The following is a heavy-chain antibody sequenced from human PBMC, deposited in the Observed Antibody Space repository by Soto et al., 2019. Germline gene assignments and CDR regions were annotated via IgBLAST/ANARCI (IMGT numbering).Heavy chain of an antibody. V-gene: IGHV1-18*04. CDR3: ARGGWNSAPGAFEV. J-gene: IGHJ3*01. CDR2: ISTYKGKT. CDR1: GYTFTDYG. D-gene: IGHD1-1*01. Sequence: QGQLVQSGAEVKTPGASVKVSCHASGYTFTDYGINWVRQAPGQGLEWLAWISTYKGKTHHVSTVQGRLTLTTDTSKSTAYKDLRSLRSDVQAVYYCARGGWNSAPGAFEVWGQGTMVTVSS.